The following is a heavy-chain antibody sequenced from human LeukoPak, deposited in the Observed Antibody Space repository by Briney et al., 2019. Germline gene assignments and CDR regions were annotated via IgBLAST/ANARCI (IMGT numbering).Heavy chain of an antibody. Sequence: PGGSLRLSCAASGFTFSSYGMHWVRQAPGKGLEWVAVISYDGSNKYYADSVKGRFTISRDNSKNTLYLQMNSLRAEDTAVYYCARALFSFGGVIVLFDYWGQGTLVTVSS. CDR3: ARALFSFGGVIVLFDY. CDR1: GFTFSSYG. J-gene: IGHJ4*02. CDR2: ISYDGSNK. V-gene: IGHV3-30*03. D-gene: IGHD3-16*02.